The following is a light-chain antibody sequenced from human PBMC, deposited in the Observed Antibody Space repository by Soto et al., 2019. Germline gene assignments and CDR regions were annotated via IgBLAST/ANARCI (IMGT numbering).Light chain of an antibody. Sequence: DIQMTQSPSTLSASLGDRVTITCRASQSISSWLAWYQQKPGKAPKLLIYKASSLESGVPSRFSGSGSGTEFTLTISSLQTDDFATYYCQQYNSYLITFGQGTRLEIK. CDR1: QSISSW. CDR3: QQYNSYLIT. J-gene: IGKJ5*01. V-gene: IGKV1-5*03. CDR2: KAS.